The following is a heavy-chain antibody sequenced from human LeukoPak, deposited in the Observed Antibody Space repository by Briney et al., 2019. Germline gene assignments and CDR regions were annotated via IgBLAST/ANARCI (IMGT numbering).Heavy chain of an antibody. V-gene: IGHV3-9*01. CDR1: GFTFDDYA. CDR2: ISWNSGSI. D-gene: IGHD6-6*01. J-gene: IGHJ6*02. CDR3: AKELSSLSPRPIYYYYGMDV. Sequence: PGGSLRLSCAASGFTFDDYAMHWVRQGPGKGLEWVSSISWNSGSIGYADSVKGRFTISRDNAKNSLYLQMNSLRAEDTALYYCAKELSSLSPRPIYYYYGMDVWGQGTTVTVSS.